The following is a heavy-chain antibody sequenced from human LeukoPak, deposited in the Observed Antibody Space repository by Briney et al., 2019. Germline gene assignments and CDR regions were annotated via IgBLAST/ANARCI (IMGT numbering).Heavy chain of an antibody. CDR3: ARVGGQVDI. J-gene: IGHJ3*02. Sequence: SETLSLTCTDSGGAISSYYWSWIRQPPGKGLEWIGYIYYSGSTNYNPSLKSRVTISVDTSKNQFSLKLSSVTAADTAVYYCARVGGQVDIWGQGTMVTVSS. CDR2: IYYSGST. D-gene: IGHD1-26*01. CDR1: GGAISSYY. V-gene: IGHV4-59*01.